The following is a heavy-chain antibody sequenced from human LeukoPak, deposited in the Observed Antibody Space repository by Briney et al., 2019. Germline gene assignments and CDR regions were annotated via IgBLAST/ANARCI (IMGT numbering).Heavy chain of an antibody. CDR1: GFTFSSYA. CDR3: ARVAYDYGDYVGIFYFDY. Sequence: GGSLRLSCAASGFTFSSYAMHWVRQAPGKGLEWVAVISYDGSKKYYADSVKGRFTISRDNSKNTLYLQMNSLRAEDTAVYYCARVAYDYGDYVGIFYFDYWGQGTLVTVSS. CDR2: ISYDGSKK. D-gene: IGHD4-17*01. J-gene: IGHJ4*02. V-gene: IGHV3-30-3*01.